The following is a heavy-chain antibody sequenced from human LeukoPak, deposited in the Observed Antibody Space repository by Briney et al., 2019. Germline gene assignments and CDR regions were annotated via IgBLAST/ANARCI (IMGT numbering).Heavy chain of an antibody. CDR3: ARDYSGDY. CDR1: GFTFSSYG. J-gene: IGHJ4*02. CDR2: IKQDGSEK. V-gene: IGHV3-7*01. D-gene: IGHD1-26*01. Sequence: PGGSLRLSCAASGFTFSSYGMSWVRQAPGKGLEWVANIKQDGSEKYYVDSVKGRFTISRDNAKNSLYLQMNSLRAEDTAVYYCARDYSGDYWGQGTLVTVSS.